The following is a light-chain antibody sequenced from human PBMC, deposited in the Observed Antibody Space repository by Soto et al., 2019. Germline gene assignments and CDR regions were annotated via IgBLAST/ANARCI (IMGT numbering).Light chain of an antibody. V-gene: IGKV1-5*03. CDR2: KAS. CDR3: QQYNSYSYT. J-gene: IGKJ2*01. Sequence: DIQMTQSPSTLSVSVGDRVTITCRASQSISSWWAWYQQKPGKAPKLLSYKASSIESVVPSMFRASGSWTEFTLTISSLQPDDFATDYCQQYNSYSYTFGQGTKLEIK. CDR1: QSISSW.